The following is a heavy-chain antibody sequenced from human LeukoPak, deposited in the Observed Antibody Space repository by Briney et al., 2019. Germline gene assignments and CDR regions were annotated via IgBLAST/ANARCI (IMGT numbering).Heavy chain of an antibody. CDR2: IYSSGST. CDR1: GGSISSSYYY. V-gene: IGHV4-39*07. J-gene: IGHJ4*02. CDR3: ASWGDYGYYFDY. Sequence: SETLSLTCTVSGGSISSSYYYWGWIRQPPGKGLEWIGSIYSSGSTYYNPSLKSRVTISVDKSKNQFSLKLSSVTAADTAVYYCASWGDYGYYFDYWGQGTLVTVSS. D-gene: IGHD4-17*01.